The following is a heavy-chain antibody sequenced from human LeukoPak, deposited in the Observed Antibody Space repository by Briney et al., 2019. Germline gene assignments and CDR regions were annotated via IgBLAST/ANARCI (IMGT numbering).Heavy chain of an antibody. CDR3: ARDQGTPFFYYYYYMDV. Sequence: GGSLRLSCAASGFTVSSNYMNWVRQAPGKGLEWVSVIYSGGSTYYADSVKGRFTISRDNSKNTLYLQMNSLRAEDTAVYYCARDQGTPFFYYYYYMDVWGKGTTVTVSS. V-gene: IGHV3-66*02. CDR2: IYSGGST. D-gene: IGHD1-1*01. CDR1: GFTVSSNY. J-gene: IGHJ6*03.